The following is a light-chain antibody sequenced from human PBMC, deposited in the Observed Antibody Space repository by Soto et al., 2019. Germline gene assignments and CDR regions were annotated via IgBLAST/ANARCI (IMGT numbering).Light chain of an antibody. CDR1: QSVSTN. J-gene: IGKJ1*01. CDR2: GAP. CDR3: QHYNVYPWT. V-gene: IGKV3-15*01. Sequence: IVLTQSPVTLSVSPGERATLSCRASQSVSTNLAWDQQKPVQAPRLLIYGAPTGATGIPTRFSGSGTGTEFTRTISSLQPDDFATYYCQHYNVYPWTFGQGTKVDI.